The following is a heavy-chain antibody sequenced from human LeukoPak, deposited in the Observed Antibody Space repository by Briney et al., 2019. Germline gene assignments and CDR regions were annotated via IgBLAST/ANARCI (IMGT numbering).Heavy chain of an antibody. CDR2: LYYSGST. CDR1: GGSISSASYF. Sequence: SQTLSLTCTVSGGSISSASYFWGWIRQPPGKGLEWIGTLYYSGSTYYSASLKSRVTMSGDTSRNQFSLRLSSVNAADTAVYYCAKAGVRYSDSSALYAFDFWGPGTMVTVSS. V-gene: IGHV4-39*01. D-gene: IGHD3-22*01. J-gene: IGHJ3*01. CDR3: AKAGVRYSDSSALYAFDF.